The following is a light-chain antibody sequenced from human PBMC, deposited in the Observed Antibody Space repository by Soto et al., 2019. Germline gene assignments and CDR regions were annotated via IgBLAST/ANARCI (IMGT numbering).Light chain of an antibody. CDR2: AAS. J-gene: IGKJ4*01. CDR1: QSITKY. Sequence: DIQMTQSPSSLSASVGDRVTIACRASQSITKYLNWYQQQPGKAPKLLIYAASSLQSGVPSRFSGSGSGTDFTLTISNLQPEDFATYFCQQSYSTPLTFGGGTKVEI. V-gene: IGKV1-39*01. CDR3: QQSYSTPLT.